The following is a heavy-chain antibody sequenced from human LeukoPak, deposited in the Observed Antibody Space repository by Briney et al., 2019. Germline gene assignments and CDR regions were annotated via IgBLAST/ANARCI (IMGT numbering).Heavy chain of an antibody. Sequence: PSETLSLTCTVSGGSISSGSYYWSWIRQPAGKGLEWIGRIYTSGGTNYNPSLKSRVTISVDMSKNQFSLKLSSVTAADAAVYYCARLPEYHYYYMDVWGTGTTVTVSS. CDR2: IYTSGGT. CDR1: GGSISSGSYY. J-gene: IGHJ6*03. V-gene: IGHV4-61*02. CDR3: ARLPEYHYYYMDV.